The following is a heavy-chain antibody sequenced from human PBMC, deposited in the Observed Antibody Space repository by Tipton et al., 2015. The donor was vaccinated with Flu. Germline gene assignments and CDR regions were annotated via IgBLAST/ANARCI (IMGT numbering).Heavy chain of an antibody. J-gene: IGHJ4*02. V-gene: IGHV4-34*01. Sequence: GSLRLSCAVYGGSFSGYYWSWIRQPPGKGLEWIGEINHSGSTNYNPSLKSRVTISVDTSKNQFSLKLSSVTAADTAVYYCASWLSSSWYSSYFDYWGQGTLVTVSS. CDR3: ASWLSSSWYSSYFDY. CDR1: GGSFSGYY. D-gene: IGHD6-13*01. CDR2: INHSGST.